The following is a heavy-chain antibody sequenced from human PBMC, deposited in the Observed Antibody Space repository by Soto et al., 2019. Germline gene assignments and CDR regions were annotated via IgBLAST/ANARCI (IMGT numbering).Heavy chain of an antibody. CDR1: GYTFTSYA. CDR3: ARVTYYYDSSATTYAPNWFDP. D-gene: IGHD3-22*01. V-gene: IGHV1-3*01. J-gene: IGHJ5*02. Sequence: ASVKVSCKASGYTFTSYAMHWVRQAPGQRLEWMGWINAGNGNTKYAQKFQGRVTITRDTSASTAYMELSSLRSEDTAVYYCARVTYYYDSSATTYAPNWFDPWGQGTLVTVSS. CDR2: INAGNGNT.